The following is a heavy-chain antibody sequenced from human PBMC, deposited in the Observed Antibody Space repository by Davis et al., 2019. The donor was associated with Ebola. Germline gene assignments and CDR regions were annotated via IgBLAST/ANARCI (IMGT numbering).Heavy chain of an antibody. Sequence: PGGSLRLSCAASGFKFNSYALHWVRQAPGKGLEWVAVISDDGNKKYYADSVKGLFTISRDNSKNTLYLQMNSLRGEDAAVYYCARDAGTTGTNWFDPWGQGTLVSVSS. V-gene: IGHV3-30-3*01. D-gene: IGHD1-1*01. J-gene: IGHJ5*02. CDR3: ARDAGTTGTNWFDP. CDR2: ISDDGNKK. CDR1: GFKFNSYA.